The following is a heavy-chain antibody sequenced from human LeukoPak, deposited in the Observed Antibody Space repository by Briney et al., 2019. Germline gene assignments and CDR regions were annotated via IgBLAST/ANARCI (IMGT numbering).Heavy chain of an antibody. CDR3: ARDVEDSSSWSPRFDP. J-gene: IGHJ5*02. D-gene: IGHD6-13*01. CDR2: IYTSGST. Sequence: PSQTLSLTCTVSGGSISSGSYYWSWIRQPAGKGLERIGRIYTSGSTNYNPSLKSRVTISVDTSKNQFSLKLSSVTAADTAVYYCARDVEDSSSWSPRFDPWGQGTLVTVSS. CDR1: GGSISSGSYY. V-gene: IGHV4-61*02.